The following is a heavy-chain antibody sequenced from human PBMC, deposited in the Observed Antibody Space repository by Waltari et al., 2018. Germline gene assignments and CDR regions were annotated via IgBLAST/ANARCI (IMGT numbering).Heavy chain of an antibody. J-gene: IGHJ6*03. CDR3: ARVKGYSYGYFYYYYMDV. CDR1: GGSISSYY. V-gene: IGHV4-59*01. CDR2: IYYSGST. Sequence: QVQLQESGPGLVKPSETLSLTCTVSGGSISSYYWSWIRQPPGKGLEWIGYIYYSGSTNYNPSLKSRVTISVDTSKNQFSLKLSSVTAADTAVYYCARVKGYSYGYFYYYYMDVWGKGTTATVSS. D-gene: IGHD5-18*01.